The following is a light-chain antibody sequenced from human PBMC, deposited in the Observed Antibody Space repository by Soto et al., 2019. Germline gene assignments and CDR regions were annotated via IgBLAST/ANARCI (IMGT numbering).Light chain of an antibody. CDR2: EVY. J-gene: IGLJ3*02. CDR3: ISYIPSTTTHWV. CDR1: NSDVGGYDR. V-gene: IGLV2-14*01. Sequence: QSVLTQPASVSGSPGQSITISCTGTNSDVGGYDRVSWYQHHPGKAPKLLIFEVYNRPSGISDRFSGSKSGDTASLTISGLQAEDEADYYCISYIPSTTTHWVFGGGTKLIVL.